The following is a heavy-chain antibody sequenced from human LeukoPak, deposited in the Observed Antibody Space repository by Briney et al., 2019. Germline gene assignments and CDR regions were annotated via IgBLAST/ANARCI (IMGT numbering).Heavy chain of an antibody. V-gene: IGHV3-30*03. CDR3: ARDPPSTPHSSGWYYFDY. CDR2: ISYDGSNK. D-gene: IGHD6-19*01. CDR1: GFIFSSYG. J-gene: IGHJ4*02. Sequence: PGGSLRLSCAASGFIFSSYGMSWVRQAAGKGLEWVAVISYDGSNKYYADSVKGRFTISRDNSKNTLYLQMNSLRAEDTAVYYCARDPPSTPHSSGWYYFDYWGQGTLVTVSS.